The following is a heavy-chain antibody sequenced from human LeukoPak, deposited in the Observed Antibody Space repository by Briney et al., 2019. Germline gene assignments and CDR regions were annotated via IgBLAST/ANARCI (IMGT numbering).Heavy chain of an antibody. V-gene: IGHV3-21*01. CDR1: GFTFSSYS. Sequence: GGSLRLSCAPSGFTFSSYSMNWVRHAPGKGLEWVSSISSSSSYIDYADSVKGRFTISRDNAKNSLYLQMNSLRAEDTAVYYCARDYYDSSGYYQDDYWGQGTLVTVSS. J-gene: IGHJ4*02. CDR2: ISSSSSYI. CDR3: ARDYYDSSGYYQDDY. D-gene: IGHD3-22*01.